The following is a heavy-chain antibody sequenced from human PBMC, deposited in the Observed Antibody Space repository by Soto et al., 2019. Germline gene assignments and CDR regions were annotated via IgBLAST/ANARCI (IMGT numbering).Heavy chain of an antibody. V-gene: IGHV3-7*01. Sequence: GGSLRLSCVVSGLTFSNLWMSWVRQAPGKGLEWVANIKQDGTEKNYVDSVKGRFTISRDNAKESLYLQMNSLRVEDTAVYYCATRPQNTYYYGVFEWWGPGTLVTVSS. CDR3: ATRPQNTYYYGVFEW. D-gene: IGHD3-10*01. CDR2: IKQDGTEK. CDR1: GLTFSNLW. J-gene: IGHJ4*02.